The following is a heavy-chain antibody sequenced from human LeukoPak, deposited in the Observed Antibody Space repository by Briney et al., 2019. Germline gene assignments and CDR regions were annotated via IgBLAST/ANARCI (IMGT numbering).Heavy chain of an antibody. CDR1: GFTFSSYA. V-gene: IGHV3-30*02. Sequence: GGSLRLSCAASGFTFSSYAMHWVRQAPGKGLEWVAFIRYDGSNKYYADSVKGRFTISRDNSKNTLYLQMNSLRAEDTAVYYCAKVRIAAAGGFPLDYWGQGTLVTVSS. D-gene: IGHD6-13*01. CDR2: IRYDGSNK. J-gene: IGHJ4*02. CDR3: AKVRIAAAGGFPLDY.